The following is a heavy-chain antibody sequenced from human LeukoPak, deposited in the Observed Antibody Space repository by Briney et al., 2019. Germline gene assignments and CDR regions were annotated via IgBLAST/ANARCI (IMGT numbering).Heavy chain of an antibody. CDR3: ARQEARDYYYEGLDF. D-gene: IGHD3-22*01. J-gene: IGHJ4*02. V-gene: IGHV3-30*04. CDR2: ISYNGGRK. CDR1: GFNFNTYA. Sequence: GGSLRLSCVASGFNFNTYAIHWVRQAPGKGLEWVSLISYNGGRKDYAASVKGRFTIDRDNSKNAVYLQMNFLSPDDTAIYFCARQEARDYYYEGLDFWGQGSLVTVSS.